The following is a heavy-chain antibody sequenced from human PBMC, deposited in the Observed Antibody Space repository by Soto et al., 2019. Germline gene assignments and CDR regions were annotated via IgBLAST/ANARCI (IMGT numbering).Heavy chain of an antibody. J-gene: IGHJ4*02. CDR1: GYTFTSYA. V-gene: IGHV1-3*01. D-gene: IGHD6-13*01. CDR3: ARVHSSSYHYFDY. CDR2: INAGNGNT. Sequence: GASVKVSCKASGYTFTSYAMHWVRQAPGQRLEWMGWINAGNGNTKYSQKFQDRVTITRDTSASTAYMELSSLRSEDTAVYYCARVHSSSYHYFDYWGQGTLVTVSS.